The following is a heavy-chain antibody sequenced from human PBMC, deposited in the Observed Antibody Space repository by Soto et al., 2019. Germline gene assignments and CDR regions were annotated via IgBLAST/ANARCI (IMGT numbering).Heavy chain of an antibody. D-gene: IGHD1-26*01. Sequence: EVHLLESGGGLVQPGGSLRLSCAASGLTFKSYAMSWVRQAPGKGLEWVSGISGSGGSTDYADSVKGRFTISRDNXXKTLYLQMNSLRVEDTALYYCAKGQYSGVAGGLDYWGQGTLVTVSS. J-gene: IGHJ4*02. CDR1: GLTFKSYA. CDR2: ISGSGGST. CDR3: AKGQYSGVAGGLDY. V-gene: IGHV3-23*01.